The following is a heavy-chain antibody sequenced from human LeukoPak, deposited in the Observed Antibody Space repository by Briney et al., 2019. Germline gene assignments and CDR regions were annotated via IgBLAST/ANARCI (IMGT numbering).Heavy chain of an antibody. CDR1: GFSFSSHW. V-gene: IGHV3-74*01. CDR2: ISDDGSYT. J-gene: IGHJ4*02. CDR3: ARDDSSGSMWDLFDY. D-gene: IGHD3-22*01. Sequence: PGGSLRLSCAASGFSFSSHWVHWVRHAPGKGLVWVSRISDDGSYTSNVDSVKGRFTISRDNVNNMLYLHMNSLRAEDTAVYYCARDDSSGSMWDLFDYWGQGTLVTVSS.